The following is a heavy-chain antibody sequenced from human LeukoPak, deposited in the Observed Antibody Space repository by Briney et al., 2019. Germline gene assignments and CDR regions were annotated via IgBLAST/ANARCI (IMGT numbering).Heavy chain of an antibody. CDR2: IIPIFGTA. CDR1: GGTFSSYA. V-gene: IGHV1-69*13. J-gene: IGHJ6*02. CDR3: ARDLGYSSGWPGYYYYGMDV. Sequence: GASVKVSCKASGGTFSSYAISWVRQAPGQGLEWMGGIIPIFGTANYAQKFQGRVTITADESTSTAYMELRSLRSDDTAVYYCARDLGYSSGWPGYYYYGMDVWGQGTTVTVSS. D-gene: IGHD6-19*01.